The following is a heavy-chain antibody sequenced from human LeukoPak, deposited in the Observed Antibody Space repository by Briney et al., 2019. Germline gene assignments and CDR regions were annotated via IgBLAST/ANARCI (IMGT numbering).Heavy chain of an antibody. Sequence: GGSLRLSCAASGFTFSSYWMSWVRQAPGKGLEWVANIKQDGSEKYYVDSVKGRFTISRDNAKNSLYLQMNRLRAEDTAVYYCARVRFLEWSSLYNWFDPWGQGTLVTVSS. CDR2: IKQDGSEK. V-gene: IGHV3-7*04. D-gene: IGHD3-3*01. CDR1: GFTFSSYW. J-gene: IGHJ5*02. CDR3: ARVRFLEWSSLYNWFDP.